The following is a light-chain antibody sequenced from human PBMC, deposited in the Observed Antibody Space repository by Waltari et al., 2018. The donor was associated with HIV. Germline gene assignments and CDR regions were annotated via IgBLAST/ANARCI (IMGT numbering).Light chain of an antibody. J-gene: IGLJ1*01. V-gene: IGLV3-19*01. CDR2: GQN. CDR1: SLRRYY. CDR3: SSRDSSGNHYV. Sequence: SSELTQDPAVSVALGQTVRISCQGDSLRRYYASWYQQRPGQAPVLVIYGQNNRPSGIPDRFSGSTSGNTGSLTITGAQAEDEADYYCSSRDSSGNHYVFGSGTKVSVL.